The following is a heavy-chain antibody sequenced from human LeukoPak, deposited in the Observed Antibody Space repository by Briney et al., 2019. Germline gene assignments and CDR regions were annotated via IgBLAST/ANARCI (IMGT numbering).Heavy chain of an antibody. CDR3: ARVMVAGKLDY. Sequence: GASVKVSCKASGYTFTGYYTHWVRQAPGQGLEWMGRINPNSGGTNYAQKFQGRVTMTRDTSISTAYMELSRLRSDDTAVYYCARVMVAGKLDYWGQGTLVTVSS. J-gene: IGHJ4*02. CDR1: GYTFTGYY. CDR2: INPNSGGT. D-gene: IGHD6-19*01. V-gene: IGHV1-2*06.